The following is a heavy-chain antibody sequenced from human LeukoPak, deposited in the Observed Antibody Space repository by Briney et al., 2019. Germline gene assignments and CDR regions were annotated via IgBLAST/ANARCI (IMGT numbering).Heavy chain of an antibody. V-gene: IGHV1-46*01. Sequence: ASVKVSCKASGYTFTSYYMHWVRQAPGQGLEWMGIINPSGGSTSYAQKFQGRVTMTRDTSTSTVYMELSSLRSEDTAVYYCAREGGVGATTPTFFDYWGQGTLVTVSS. J-gene: IGHJ4*02. D-gene: IGHD1-26*01. CDR3: AREGGVGATTPTFFDY. CDR2: INPSGGST. CDR1: GYTFTSYY.